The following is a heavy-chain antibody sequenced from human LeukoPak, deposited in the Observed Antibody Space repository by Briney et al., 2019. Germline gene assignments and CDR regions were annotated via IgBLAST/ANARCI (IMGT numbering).Heavy chain of an antibody. Sequence: GGSLRLSCAASGFTFSSYAMQWVRQAPGKGLEWVALISYDGNNKYYADSVKGRFTISRDNSKNTLYLQMNSLGAEDTAVYYCARGYYDSSGYSNYFDYWGQGTLVTVSS. CDR2: ISYDGNNK. CDR3: ARGYYDSSGYSNYFDY. D-gene: IGHD3-22*01. J-gene: IGHJ4*02. CDR1: GFTFSSYA. V-gene: IGHV3-30-3*01.